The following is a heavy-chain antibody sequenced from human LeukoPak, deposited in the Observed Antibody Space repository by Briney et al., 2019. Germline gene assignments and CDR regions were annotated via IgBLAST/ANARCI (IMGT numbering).Heavy chain of an antibody. D-gene: IGHD6-6*01. CDR1: GFTFSSYS. CDR3: ARDGGAARLFDD. J-gene: IGHJ4*02. V-gene: IGHV3-21*01. CDR2: ISSSSSYI. Sequence: GGSLRLSCAASGFTFSSYSMNWVRQAPGKGLEWVSSISSSSSYIYYADSVKGRFTISRDNAKNSLYLQMNSLRAEDTAVYYCARDGGAARLFDDWGQGTLVTVSS.